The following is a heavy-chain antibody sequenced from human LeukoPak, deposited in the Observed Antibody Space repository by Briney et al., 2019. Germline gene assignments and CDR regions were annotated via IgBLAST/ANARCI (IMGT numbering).Heavy chain of an antibody. D-gene: IGHD2-21*02. CDR1: EYIFTGYY. V-gene: IGHV1-2*06. Sequence: ASVKVSCKASEYIFTGYYMHWVRQAPGQGLEWMGRINPNNGATNYAQKFQGRVTITGDTSINTAYMELSSLRSDDTAVYYCSAGATTYCGEDCYPSFFFYHGIDVWGQGTTVTVSS. J-gene: IGHJ6*02. CDR3: SAGATTYCGEDCYPSFFFYHGIDV. CDR2: INPNNGAT.